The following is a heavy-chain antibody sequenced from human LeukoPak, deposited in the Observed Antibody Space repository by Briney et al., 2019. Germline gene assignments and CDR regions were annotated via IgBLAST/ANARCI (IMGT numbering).Heavy chain of an antibody. CDR3: ASFLYDFWSGLGY. J-gene: IGHJ4*02. V-gene: IGHV1-2*02. CDR2: INPNSGGT. Sequence: ASVKVSCKASGYTFTGYYMHWVRQAPGQGLEWMGWINPNSGGTNYAQKFQGGVNMTRDTSISTGYRELNRLRSDDTAVYYCASFLYDFWSGLGYWGQGTLVTVSS. CDR1: GYTFTGYY. D-gene: IGHD3-3*01.